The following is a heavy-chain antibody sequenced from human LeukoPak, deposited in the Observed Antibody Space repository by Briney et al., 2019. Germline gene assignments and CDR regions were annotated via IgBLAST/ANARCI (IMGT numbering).Heavy chain of an antibody. CDR2: ISYDGSNK. V-gene: IGHV3-30*18. CDR1: GFTFSSYG. Sequence: ARSLRLSCAASGFTFSSYGMHWVRQAPGKGLEWVAVISYDGSNKYYADSVKGRFTISRDNSKNTLYLQMNSLRAEDTAVYYCANTFFGVVEYYYGMDVWGQGTTVTVSS. CDR3: ANTFFGVVEYYYGMDV. D-gene: IGHD3-3*01. J-gene: IGHJ6*02.